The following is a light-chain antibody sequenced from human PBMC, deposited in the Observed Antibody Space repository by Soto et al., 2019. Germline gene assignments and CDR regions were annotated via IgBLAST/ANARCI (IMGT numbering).Light chain of an antibody. CDR2: VAS. CDR1: QSVSSN. CDR3: QQYNNRPRRIT. Sequence: DIAMTQSPATMSVYLGAKATLPCTCIQSVSSNLAWYQQQPGQAPTPLLFVASTRATGIAARLSGSGSGTEFTLTISSLQSEDFAFYYWQQYNNRPRRITFGQGTRVEIK. J-gene: IGKJ5*01. V-gene: IGKV3-15*01.